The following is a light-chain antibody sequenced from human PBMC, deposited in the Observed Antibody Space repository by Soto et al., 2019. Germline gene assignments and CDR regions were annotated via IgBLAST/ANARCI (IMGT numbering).Light chain of an antibody. Sequence: IQMSQSPSSLSASVGDRVTITCRASQSISSYLNWYQQKPGKAPKLLIYAASSLQSGVPSRFSGSGSGTDFTLTISSLQPEDFATYYCQQSYSTWWTFGQGTKVDIK. CDR2: AAS. CDR1: QSISSY. V-gene: IGKV1-39*01. J-gene: IGKJ1*01. CDR3: QQSYSTWWT.